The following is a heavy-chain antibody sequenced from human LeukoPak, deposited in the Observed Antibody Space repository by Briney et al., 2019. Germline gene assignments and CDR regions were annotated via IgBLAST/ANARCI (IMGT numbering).Heavy chain of an antibody. D-gene: IGHD2-15*01. Sequence: PSETLSLTCTVSGDSISNYYWSWIRQPPGKGPECIGYIYYSGSTNYNPSLKSRVAISVDTSKNQFSLKLRSVTAADTAVYYCAGVYCSGGSCYDAFDIWGQGTMVTVSS. CDR1: GDSISNYY. J-gene: IGHJ3*02. CDR2: IYYSGST. CDR3: AGVYCSGGSCYDAFDI. V-gene: IGHV4-59*01.